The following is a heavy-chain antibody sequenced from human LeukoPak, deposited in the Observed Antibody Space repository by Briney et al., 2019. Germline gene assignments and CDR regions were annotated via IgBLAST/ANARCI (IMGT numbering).Heavy chain of an antibody. CDR3: AKANFDY. V-gene: IGHV3-9*01. Sequence: GRSLRLSCAASGFTFDGYAMHWVRQAPGKGLEWVSGISWNSGSIGYADSVKGRFTISRDNAKNSLYLQMNSLRAEDTALYYCAKANFDYWGQGTLVTVSS. J-gene: IGHJ4*02. CDR1: GFTFDGYA. CDR2: ISWNSGSI.